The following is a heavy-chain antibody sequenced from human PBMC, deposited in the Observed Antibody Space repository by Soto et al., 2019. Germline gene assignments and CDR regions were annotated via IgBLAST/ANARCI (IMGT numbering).Heavy chain of an antibody. J-gene: IGHJ4*02. D-gene: IGHD2-15*01. CDR3: ARVGYHCSGGSCYSGAYYFDY. CDR2: INPSGGST. V-gene: IGHV1-46*01. Sequence: AASVKVSCKASGYTFTSYYMHWVRQAPGQGLEWMGIINPSGGSTSYAQKFQGRVTMTRDTSTSTVYMELSSLRSEDTAVYYCARVGYHCSGGSCYSGAYYFDYWGQGTLVTVSS. CDR1: GYTFTSYY.